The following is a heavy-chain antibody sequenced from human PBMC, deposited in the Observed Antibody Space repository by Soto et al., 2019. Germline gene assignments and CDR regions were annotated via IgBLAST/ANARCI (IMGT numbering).Heavy chain of an antibody. D-gene: IGHD3-22*01. CDR2: IYFSGTT. CDR3: ARVDVMTITEGDTRDYYYGMDI. V-gene: IGHV4-39*01. J-gene: IGHJ6*02. Sequence: PSETLSLTCTVSGGPISNGNYYWGWIRQPPRRGLEWIGSIYFSGTTYYNPSLESRVTISLDTSKNQFSLKLSSVTAADTAVYYCARVDVMTITEGDTRDYYYGMDIWGQGTTVTVSS. CDR1: GGPISNGNYY.